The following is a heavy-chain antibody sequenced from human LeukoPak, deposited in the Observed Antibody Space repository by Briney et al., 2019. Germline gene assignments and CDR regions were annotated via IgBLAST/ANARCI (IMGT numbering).Heavy chain of an antibody. V-gene: IGHV4-59*01. CDR2: IYYSGST. D-gene: IGHD3-22*01. Sequence: SETLSLTCTVSGGSISSYYWSWIRQPPGKGLEWIGYIYYSGSTNYNPSLKSRVTISVDTSKNQFSLKLSSVTAADTAVFYCARANYYDSSGLRYWGQGTLVTVSS. J-gene: IGHJ4*02. CDR1: GGSISSYY. CDR3: ARANYYDSSGLRY.